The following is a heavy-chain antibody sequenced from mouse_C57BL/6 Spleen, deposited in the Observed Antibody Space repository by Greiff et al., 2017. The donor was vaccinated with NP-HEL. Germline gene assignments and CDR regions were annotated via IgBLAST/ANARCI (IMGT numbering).Heavy chain of an antibody. V-gene: IGHV1-42*01. Sequence: VQLQQSGPELVKPGASVKISCKASGYSFTGYYMNWVKQSPEKSLEWIGEINPSTGGTTYNQKFKAKATLTVDKSSSTAYMQLKSLTSEDSAVYYCARRTMITTRVYFDYWGKGTTLTVSS. CDR1: GYSFTGYY. J-gene: IGHJ2*01. CDR3: ARRTMITTRVYFDY. D-gene: IGHD2-4*01. CDR2: INPSTGGT.